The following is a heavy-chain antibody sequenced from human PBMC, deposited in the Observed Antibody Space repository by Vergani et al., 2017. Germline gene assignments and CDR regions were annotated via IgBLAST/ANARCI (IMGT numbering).Heavy chain of an antibody. V-gene: IGHV4-4*07. CDR2: IYISEST. Sequence: VQLQESGPGLVKPSETLSLTCTVSGGSINTYYWNWIRQPAGKGLEWIGRIYISESTNYNPSLKSRVTMSIDTSKNQFSLKLNSVTAADTAVYYCARASVRSSSWPVDSWGQGTLVTVSS. J-gene: IGHJ4*02. CDR1: GGSINTYY. CDR3: ARASVRSSSWPVDS. D-gene: IGHD6-13*01.